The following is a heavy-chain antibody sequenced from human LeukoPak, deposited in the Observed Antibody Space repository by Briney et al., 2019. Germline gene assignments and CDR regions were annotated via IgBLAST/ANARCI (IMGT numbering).Heavy chain of an antibody. D-gene: IGHD1-14*01. V-gene: IGHV3-30*18. CDR3: AKARGAGAALDY. Sequence: PGRSLRLSCAASGXTLSSYGMHWVRQAPGKGLEWVAVISYDGSNKYYADSVKGRFTISRDNSKNTLYLQTNSLRAEDTAVYYCAKARGAGAALDYWGQGTLVTVSS. J-gene: IGHJ4*02. CDR2: ISYDGSNK. CDR1: GXTLSSYG.